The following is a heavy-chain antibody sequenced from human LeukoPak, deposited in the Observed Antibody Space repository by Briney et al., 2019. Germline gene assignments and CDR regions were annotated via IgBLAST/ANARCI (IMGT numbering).Heavy chain of an antibody. D-gene: IGHD3-10*01. Sequence: PGGSLKLSCAASGFTFSGSTMHWVRQASGKGLEWVGRIRTKASNIATAYAASVKGRFTISRDDSKNTAYLQMNSLKTEDTAFYYCSSPGEFYAFDIWGQGTMVTVSS. V-gene: IGHV3-73*01. CDR3: SSPGEFYAFDI. CDR1: GFTFSGST. J-gene: IGHJ3*02. CDR2: IRTKASNIAT.